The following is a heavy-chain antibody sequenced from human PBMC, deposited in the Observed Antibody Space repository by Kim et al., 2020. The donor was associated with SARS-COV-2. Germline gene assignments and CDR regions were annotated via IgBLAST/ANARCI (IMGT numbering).Heavy chain of an antibody. V-gene: IGHV3-15*01. Sequence: GGSLRLSCAASGFTFSNAWMSWVRQAPGKGLEWVGRIKSKTDGGTTDYAAPVKGRFTISRDDSKNTLYLQMNSLKTEDTAVYYCTTDSPQLLSSYYYYGMDVWGQGTTVTVSS. CDR3: TTDSPQLLSSYYYYGMDV. D-gene: IGHD2-2*01. J-gene: IGHJ6*02. CDR1: GFTFSNAW. CDR2: IKSKTDGGTT.